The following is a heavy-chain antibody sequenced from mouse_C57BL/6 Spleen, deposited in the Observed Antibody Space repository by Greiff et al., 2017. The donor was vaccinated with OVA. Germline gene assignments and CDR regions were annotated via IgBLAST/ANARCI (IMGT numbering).Heavy chain of an antibody. CDR3: ARALYYYGSSYGAMDY. Sequence: VQLQQSGAELVRPGTSVKVSCKASGYAFTNYLIEWVKQRPGQGLEWIGVINPGSGGTNYNEKFKGKATLTADKSSSTAYMQLSSLTSEDSAVYFCARALYYYGSSYGAMDYWGQGTSVTVSS. CDR2: INPGSGGT. D-gene: IGHD1-1*01. J-gene: IGHJ4*01. V-gene: IGHV1-54*01. CDR1: GYAFTNYL.